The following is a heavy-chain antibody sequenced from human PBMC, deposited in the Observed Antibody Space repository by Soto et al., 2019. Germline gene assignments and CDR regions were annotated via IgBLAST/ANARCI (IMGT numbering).Heavy chain of an antibody. CDR2: ISSSSSYI. Sequence: EVQLVESGGGLVKPGGSLRLSCAASGFTFSSYSMNWVRQAPGKGLEWVSSISSSSSYIYYADSVKGRFPISRDNAKNSLYLQMNSLRAEDTAVYYCARVETDKEYSSSAEDYWGQGTLVTVSS. V-gene: IGHV3-21*01. CDR3: ARVETDKEYSSSAEDY. J-gene: IGHJ4*02. D-gene: IGHD6-6*01. CDR1: GFTFSSYS.